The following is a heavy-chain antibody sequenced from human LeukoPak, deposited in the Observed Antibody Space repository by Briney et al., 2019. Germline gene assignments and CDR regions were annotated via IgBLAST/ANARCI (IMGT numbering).Heavy chain of an antibody. J-gene: IGHJ4*02. Sequence: GGSLRLSCAASGFTFSSYEMHWVRQAPGKGLEWISYISGSGSTVYYADSVKGRFTISRDNAKNSLYLQMNSLRAEDTAVYYCARASIGYSNYVGYYFDYWGQGTLVTVSS. CDR3: ARASIGYSNYVGYYFDY. CDR2: ISGSGSTV. D-gene: IGHD4-11*01. CDR1: GFTFSSYE. V-gene: IGHV3-48*03.